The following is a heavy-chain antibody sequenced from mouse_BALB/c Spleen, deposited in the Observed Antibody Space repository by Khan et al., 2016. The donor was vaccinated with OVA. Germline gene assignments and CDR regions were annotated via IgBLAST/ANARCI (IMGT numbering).Heavy chain of an antibody. D-gene: IGHD1-2*01. J-gene: IGHJ3*01. CDR3: ARRNYFGYTFAY. V-gene: IGHV1-77*01. CDR1: GYTFPDYY. CDR2: ISPGSGDT. Sequence: QVRLQQSGAELARPGASVKLSCKASGYTFPDYYINWVQQRTGQGLAWIGEISPGSGDTYYNERFKGKATLTADKSSSTAYMQLSSLTSEASAFYVCARRNYFGYTFAYGGQGTLVTVSA.